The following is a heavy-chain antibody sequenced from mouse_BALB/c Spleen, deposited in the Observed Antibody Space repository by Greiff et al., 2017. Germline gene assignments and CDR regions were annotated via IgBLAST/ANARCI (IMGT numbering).Heavy chain of an antibody. J-gene: IGHJ2*01. CDR2: ISSGGST. Sequence: VQLKESGGGLVKPGGSLKLSCAASGFTFSSYAMSWVRQTPEKRLEWVASISSGGSTYYPDSVKGRFTISRDNARNILYLQMSSLRSEDTAMYYCARGGSSGYSGYYFDYWGQGTTLTVSS. CDR1: GFTFSSYA. V-gene: IGHV5-6-5*01. D-gene: IGHD3-1*01. CDR3: ARGGSSGYSGYYFDY.